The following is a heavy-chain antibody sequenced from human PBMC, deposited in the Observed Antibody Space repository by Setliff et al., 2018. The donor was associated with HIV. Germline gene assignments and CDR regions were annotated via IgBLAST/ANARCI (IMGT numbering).Heavy chain of an antibody. V-gene: IGHV5-51*01. CDR2: IYPGDSDI. CDR3: ARAGRGGGSYWTFDY. CDR1: GYFFLDGW. J-gene: IGHJ4*02. D-gene: IGHD1-26*01. Sequence: GESLKISCKGSGYFFLDGWIGWVRQMPGKGLEWMGIIYPGDSDIRYSPSFQGQVTISADKAISTAYLQWSSLKASDTGMYYCARAGRGGGSYWTFDYWGQGTLVTVSS.